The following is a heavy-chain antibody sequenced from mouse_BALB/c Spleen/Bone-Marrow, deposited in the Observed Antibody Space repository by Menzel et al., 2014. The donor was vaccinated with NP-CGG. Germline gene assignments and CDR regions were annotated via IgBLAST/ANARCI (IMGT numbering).Heavy chain of an antibody. CDR3: ARHDYAY. CDR2: ISSGGSYT. J-gene: IGHJ3*01. Sequence: ELMLVESGGGLVKPGGSLKLSCAASGFTFSSYAMSWVRQTPVKRLEWVATISSGGSYTYYPDSVKGRFTISRDSAKNTLFLKMSSLRSEDTAMYFCARHDYAYWGQGTLVTVSA. CDR1: GFTFSSYA. D-gene: IGHD2-4*01. V-gene: IGHV5-9-1*01.